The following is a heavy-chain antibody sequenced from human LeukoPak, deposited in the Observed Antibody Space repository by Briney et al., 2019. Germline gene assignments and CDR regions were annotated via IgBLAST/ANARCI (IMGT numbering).Heavy chain of an antibody. CDR2: ISSDGSST. CDR3: ARPMISVMSLGADF. J-gene: IGHJ4*02. CDR1: GFTFSNYW. V-gene: IGHV3-74*01. Sequence: GGSLRLSSAVSGFTFSNYWMHWVRQAPGKGLVWVSCISSDGSSTNYADSVKGRFSISRDNAKNTLYLHMNSLRAEDTALYYCARPMISVMSLGADFWGQGSLVTVSS. D-gene: IGHD3/OR15-3a*01.